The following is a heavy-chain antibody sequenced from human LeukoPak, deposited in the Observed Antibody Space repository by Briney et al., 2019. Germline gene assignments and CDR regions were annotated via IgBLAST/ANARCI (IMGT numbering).Heavy chain of an antibody. CDR2: IYYSGNT. D-gene: IGHD2-15*01. J-gene: IGHJ4*02. Sequence: SETLSLTXTVSGGSISSYYWSWIRQPPGEGLEWNGYIYYSGNTNYNPSLESRVTISVDTSKNQFSLKLSSVTAADTAVYYCARHYCSGDNCYYFDYWGQGALVTVSS. CDR1: GGSISSYY. V-gene: IGHV4-59*01. CDR3: ARHYCSGDNCYYFDY.